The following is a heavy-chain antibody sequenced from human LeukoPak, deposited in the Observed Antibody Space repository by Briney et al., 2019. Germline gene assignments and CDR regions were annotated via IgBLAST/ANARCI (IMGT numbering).Heavy chain of an antibody. J-gene: IGHJ4*02. CDR2: INAGNGNT. D-gene: IGHD5-18*01. CDR1: GYTFTSYA. CDR3: ARSVDTAMIFDH. Sequence: ASVKVSCKASGYTFTSYAMHWVRQAPGQRLEWMGWINAGNGNTKYSQKFQGRVTLTTDTSTSTASMELRSLRSDDTAVYYCARSVDTAMIFDHWGQGTLVTVSS. V-gene: IGHV1-3*01.